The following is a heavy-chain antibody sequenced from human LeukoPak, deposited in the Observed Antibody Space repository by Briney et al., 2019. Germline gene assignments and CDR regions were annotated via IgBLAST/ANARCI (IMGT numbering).Heavy chain of an antibody. Sequence: GGSLRLSCAASGFTFSSNAMIWVRQAPGKGLEWAANIKEDGSEKYYVDSVKGRFTISRDNAKNSLCLQMNSLRAEDTAIYYCVRSGGYWGQGTLVTVSS. V-gene: IGHV3-7*03. D-gene: IGHD1-26*01. J-gene: IGHJ4*02. CDR3: VRSGGY. CDR2: IKEDGSEK. CDR1: GFTFSSNA.